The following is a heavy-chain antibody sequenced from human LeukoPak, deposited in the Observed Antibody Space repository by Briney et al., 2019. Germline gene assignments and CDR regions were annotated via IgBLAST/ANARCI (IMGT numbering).Heavy chain of an antibody. J-gene: IGHJ5*02. D-gene: IGHD3-10*01. CDR3: AREYYYGSGGVNQFDP. Sequence: GGSLRLSCAASGFTFSSDSMNWVRQAPGKGLEWVSSISSSSSYIYYADSAKGRFTISRDNAKNSLYLQMNSLRAEDTAVYYCAREYYYGSGGVNQFDPWGQGTLVTVSS. V-gene: IGHV3-21*01. CDR2: ISSSSSYI. CDR1: GFTFSSDS.